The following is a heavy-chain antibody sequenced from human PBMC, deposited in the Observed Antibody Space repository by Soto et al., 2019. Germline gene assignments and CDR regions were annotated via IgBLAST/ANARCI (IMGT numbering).Heavy chain of an antibody. J-gene: IGHJ4*02. CDR3: AEGIWRDYYTHQYFDH. V-gene: IGHV3-23*01. CDR1: GFTFSNYA. D-gene: IGHD3-3*01. CDR2: ISNSGGST. Sequence: EVQLLESGGGLVQPGGSLRLSCAASGFTFSNYAMSWVRQAPGKGLEWVSSISNSGGSTYYADSVRGRFTISRDNSKNTLYLQMNSLRAEDTAVYYCAEGIWRDYYTHQYFDHWGQGTLVTVSS.